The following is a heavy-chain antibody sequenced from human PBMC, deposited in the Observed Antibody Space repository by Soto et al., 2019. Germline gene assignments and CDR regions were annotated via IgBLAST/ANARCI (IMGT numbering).Heavy chain of an antibody. J-gene: IGHJ6*02. CDR2: IYYSGST. CDR1: GGSISSYY. V-gene: IGHV4-59*07. Sequence: SDTLSLTCTVSGGSISSYYWSWMRQPPGKGLERIGYIYYSGSTNYNPSHKSRVTISVDTSKNQFSLKLSSVTAADTAVYYCARLRYYYYGMDVWGQGTTVTVSS. CDR3: ARLRYYYYGMDV.